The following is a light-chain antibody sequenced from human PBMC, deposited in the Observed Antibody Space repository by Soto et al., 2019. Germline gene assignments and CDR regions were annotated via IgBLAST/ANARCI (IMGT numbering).Light chain of an antibody. J-gene: IGKJ1*01. CDR3: QQYGSSRT. CDR1: QSVSSSF. V-gene: IGKV3-20*01. CDR2: GAS. Sequence: EIVLTQSPGTLSLSPGERATLSCRASQSVSSSFLAWYQQKPGQAPRLLIYGASSRATGIPDRFSGSGSGIDFTLTISRLEPEDFAVYYCQQYGSSRTFGQGTK.